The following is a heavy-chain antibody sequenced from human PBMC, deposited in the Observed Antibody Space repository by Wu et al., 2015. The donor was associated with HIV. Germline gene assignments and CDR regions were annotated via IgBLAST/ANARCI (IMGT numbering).Heavy chain of an antibody. CDR3: ARDLGVGITMRPGAFDI. V-gene: IGHV1-2*02. D-gene: IGHD3-10*01. Sequence: QVQLVQSGAEVKKPGASVKVSCKASGYTFTGYYMHWVRQAPGQGLEWMGWINPNSGGTNYAQKFQGRVTMTRDTSISTAYMELSRLRSDDTAVYYCARDLGVGITMRPGAFDIWGQGTMVTGLF. CDR2: INPNSGGT. CDR1: GYTFTGYY. J-gene: IGHJ3*02.